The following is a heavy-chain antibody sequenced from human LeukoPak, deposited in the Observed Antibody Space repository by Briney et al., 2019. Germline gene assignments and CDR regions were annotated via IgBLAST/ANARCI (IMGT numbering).Heavy chain of an antibody. D-gene: IGHD3-22*01. CDR1: GGSISSYY. V-gene: IGHV4-59*08. CDR3: ASFTMSYFDY. CDR2: IYHSGST. J-gene: IGHJ4*02. Sequence: SETLSLTCTVSGGSISSYYWSWIRQPPGKGLEWIGSIYHSGSTYYNPSLKSRVTISVDTSKNQFSLKLSSVTAADTAVYYCASFTMSYFDYWGQGTLVTVSS.